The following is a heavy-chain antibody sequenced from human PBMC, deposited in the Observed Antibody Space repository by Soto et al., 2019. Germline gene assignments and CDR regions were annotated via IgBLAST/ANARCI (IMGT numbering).Heavy chain of an antibody. Sequence: PSETLSLTCTVSGGSISSSSYYWGWIRQPPGKGLEWIGSIYYSGSTYYNPSLKSRVTISVDTSKNQFSLQLKSVTAADTALYYCARFSGSYYYAMDVWGQGSTVTVSS. J-gene: IGHJ6*02. D-gene: IGHD6-19*01. CDR2: IYYSGST. V-gene: IGHV4-39*07. CDR3: ARFSGSYYYAMDV. CDR1: GGSISSSSYY.